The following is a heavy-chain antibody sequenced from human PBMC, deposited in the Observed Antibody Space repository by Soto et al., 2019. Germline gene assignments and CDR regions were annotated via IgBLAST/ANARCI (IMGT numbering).Heavy chain of an antibody. CDR3: ARQRPTDGRWEFANYYGMDV. Sequence: SETLSLTCAVYGGSFSAYYWSWVRQPPGKGLEWIGEIIHSESTKYNPSLKSRVTISVDTSKNQFSLKLGSVTAADTAVYYCARQRPTDGRWEFANYYGMDVWGQGTPVTVSS. D-gene: IGHD1-26*01. J-gene: IGHJ6*02. CDR2: IIHSEST. CDR1: GGSFSAYY. V-gene: IGHV4-34*12.